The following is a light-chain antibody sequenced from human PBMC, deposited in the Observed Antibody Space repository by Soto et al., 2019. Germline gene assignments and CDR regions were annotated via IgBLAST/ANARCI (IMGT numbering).Light chain of an antibody. V-gene: IGKV3-15*01. Sequence: IVLTQSPATLSVSPGERATLSCRASQSVSSNLAWYQHRPGQAPRLLIYAASNRSTGIPARFSGSGSGTDFTLTLSSLQSEDFALYYCQHYNDWSYTFGPGTKVDIK. CDR1: QSVSSN. J-gene: IGKJ3*01. CDR3: QHYNDWSYT. CDR2: AAS.